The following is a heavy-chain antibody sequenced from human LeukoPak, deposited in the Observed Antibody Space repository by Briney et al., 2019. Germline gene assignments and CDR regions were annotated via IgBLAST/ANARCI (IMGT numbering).Heavy chain of an antibody. CDR2: ISGNGGST. CDR1: GFPFSSYA. J-gene: IGHJ4*02. D-gene: IGHD3-10*01. V-gene: IGHV3-23*01. Sequence: GGSLRLSCAASGFPFSSYAMSWVRQAPGKGLEWVSSISGNGGSTYYAESVKGRFTISRDNSKNTLYLQMNSLRAEDTAVYYCAKVVEYYYGSLEYWGQGTLVTVSS. CDR3: AKVVEYYYGSLEY.